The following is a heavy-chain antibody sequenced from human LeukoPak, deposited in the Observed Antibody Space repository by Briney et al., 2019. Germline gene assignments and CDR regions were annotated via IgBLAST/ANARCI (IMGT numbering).Heavy chain of an antibody. J-gene: IGHJ4*02. CDR3: AKRGYYDSGALRAPFEY. Sequence: QSRGSLRLSCAPSGFTFSDYAMSWVRQAPGEGPEWVSAITGGGRTYYADSVKGRFTISRDRSKNTLYLQMNSLRAEDTAIYYCAKRGYYDSGALRAPFEYWGQGTLVTVSS. V-gene: IGHV3-23*01. CDR1: GFTFSDYA. D-gene: IGHD3-22*01. CDR2: ITGGGRT.